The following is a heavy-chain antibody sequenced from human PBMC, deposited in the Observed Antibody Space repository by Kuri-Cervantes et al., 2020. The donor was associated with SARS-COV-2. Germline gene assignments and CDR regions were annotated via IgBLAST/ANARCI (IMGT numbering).Heavy chain of an antibody. CDR3: ARDRSFTPDY. D-gene: IGHD3-10*01. CDR1: GFTFSSYA. V-gene: IGHV3-7*01. Sequence: GESLKISCAASGFTFSSYAMSWVRQAPGKGLEWVANIKQDGSEKYYVDSVKGRFTISRDNAKNSLYLQMNSLRAEDTAVYYCARDRSFTPDYWGQGTLVTVSS. CDR2: IKQDGSEK. J-gene: IGHJ4*02.